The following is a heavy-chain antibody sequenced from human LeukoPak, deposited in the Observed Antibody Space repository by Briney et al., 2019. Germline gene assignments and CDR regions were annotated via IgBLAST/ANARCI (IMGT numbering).Heavy chain of an antibody. Sequence: PGGSLRDSCAVSGFCTRREWMSRVRQAPGKGLEWVGNIKEDGSDKYYVDSVKGRFTISRANAKNSLYLQMNSLRAEDTAVYYCARDLGDCGQGTLVTVSP. J-gene: IGHJ4*02. CDR2: IKEDGSDK. CDR3: ARDLGD. V-gene: IGHV3-7*05. CDR1: GFCTRREW. D-gene: IGHD4-17*01.